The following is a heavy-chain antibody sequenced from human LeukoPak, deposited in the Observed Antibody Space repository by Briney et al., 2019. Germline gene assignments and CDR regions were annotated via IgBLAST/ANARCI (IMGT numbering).Heavy chain of an antibody. D-gene: IGHD3-22*01. Sequence: SETLSLTCAVYGGSFSGYYWSWIRRPPGKGLEWIGEINHSGSTNYNPSLKSRVTISVDTSKNQFSPKLSSVTAADTAVYYCASNTYYYDSSGYPYYYYGMDVWGQGTTVTVSS. J-gene: IGHJ6*02. CDR3: ASNTYYYDSSGYPYYYYGMDV. CDR2: INHSGST. V-gene: IGHV4-34*01. CDR1: GGSFSGYY.